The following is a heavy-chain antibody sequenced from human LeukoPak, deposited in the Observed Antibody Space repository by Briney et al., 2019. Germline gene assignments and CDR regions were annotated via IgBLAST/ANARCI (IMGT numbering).Heavy chain of an antibody. CDR2: ISGSGGST. CDR3: AKDPYYYDSSGYLTD. Sequence: GGSLRLSCAASGFTFSSYAMSWVRQAPGKGLEWVSAISGSGGSTYYADSVKGRFTISRDNSKNALYLQMNSLRAEDTAVYYCAKDPYYYDSSGYLTDWGQGTLVTVSS. V-gene: IGHV3-23*01. J-gene: IGHJ4*02. CDR1: GFTFSSYA. D-gene: IGHD3-22*01.